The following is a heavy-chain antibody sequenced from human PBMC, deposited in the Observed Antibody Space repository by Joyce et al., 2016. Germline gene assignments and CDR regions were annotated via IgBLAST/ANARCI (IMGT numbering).Heavy chain of an antibody. D-gene: IGHD2-2*01. Sequence: QVQLVQSGAEVKKPGSSVKVSCKASGGTFSSYATNWGRQAPGHGREWMGNICPMFETANYAQKSQGRVTISADESTSTSYMGLRSVRSEDTAVYYCARDRAIVVPAAKPTGTTESYMDVWGKGTTVTVSS. J-gene: IGHJ6*03. CDR1: GGTFSSYA. CDR3: ARDRAIVVPAAKPTGTTESYMDV. V-gene: IGHV1-69*18. CDR2: ICPMFETA.